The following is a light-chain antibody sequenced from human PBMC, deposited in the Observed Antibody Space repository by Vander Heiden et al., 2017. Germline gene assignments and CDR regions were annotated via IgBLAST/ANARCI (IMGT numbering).Light chain of an antibody. CDR1: QSISSW. V-gene: IGKV1-5*03. CDR2: KAS. CDR3: QQENSYPIT. J-gene: IGKJ3*01. Sequence: DIQMTQSPSTLSASVGDRVTITCRASQSISSWLAWYQQKPGKAPKLLIYKASSLESGVPSRFSGSGSGTEFTLTISSLQPDDFATYYCQQENSYPITFGHGTKVDIK.